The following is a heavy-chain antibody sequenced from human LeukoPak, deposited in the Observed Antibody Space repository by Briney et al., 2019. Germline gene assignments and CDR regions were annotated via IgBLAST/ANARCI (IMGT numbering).Heavy chain of an antibody. CDR3: ARDQSHSGSSHDY. D-gene: IGHD1-26*01. CDR2: INHSGST. Sequence: SETLSLTCAVYGGSFSGYYWSWIRQPPGKGLEWIGEINHSGSTNYNPPLKSRVTISVDTSKNQFSLKLSSVTAADTAVYYCARDQSHSGSSHDYWGQGTLVTVSS. CDR1: GGSFSGYY. V-gene: IGHV4-34*01. J-gene: IGHJ4*02.